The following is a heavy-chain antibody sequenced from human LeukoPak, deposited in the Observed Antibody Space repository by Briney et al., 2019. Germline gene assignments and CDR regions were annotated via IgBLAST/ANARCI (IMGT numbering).Heavy chain of an antibody. CDR2: ISAYNGNT. CDR1: GYTFTSYD. D-gene: IGHD3-10*01. J-gene: IGHJ4*02. CDR3: ARNINYYGSGSYDY. Sequence: ASVKVSCKASGYTFTSYDISWVRQAPGQGLEWMGWISAYNGNTNYAQKLQGRVTMTTDTSTSTAYMELRSLRSDDTAVYYCARNINYYGSGSYDYWGQGTLVTVSS. V-gene: IGHV1-18*01.